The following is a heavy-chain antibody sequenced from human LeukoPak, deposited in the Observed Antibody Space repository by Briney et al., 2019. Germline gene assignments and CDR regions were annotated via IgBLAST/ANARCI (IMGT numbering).Heavy chain of an antibody. D-gene: IGHD5-18*01. V-gene: IGHV3-74*01. CDR3: TRDSSYGYDF. CDR1: GFTVTGNY. Sequence: GGSLRLSCAASGFTVTGNYMSWVRQAPGKGLVWVSRIKSDGTYTTYADSVKGRFTISRDNAKNTLYLQMNSLRAEDTAVYYCTRDSSYGYDFWGQGTLVTVSS. CDR2: IKSDGTYT. J-gene: IGHJ4*02.